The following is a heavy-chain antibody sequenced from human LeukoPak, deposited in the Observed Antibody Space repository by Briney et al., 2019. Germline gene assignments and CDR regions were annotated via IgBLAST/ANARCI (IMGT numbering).Heavy chain of an antibody. CDR2: IIPIFGTA. Sequence: GASVKVSCKASGGTFSSYAISWVRQAPGQGLEWMGGIIPIFGTANYAQKFQGRVTITTDESTSTAYMELSSLRSEDTAVYYCAREMATIRDAFDIWGQGTMVTVSS. J-gene: IGHJ3*02. CDR3: AREMATIRDAFDI. D-gene: IGHD5-24*01. CDR1: GGTFSSYA. V-gene: IGHV1-69*05.